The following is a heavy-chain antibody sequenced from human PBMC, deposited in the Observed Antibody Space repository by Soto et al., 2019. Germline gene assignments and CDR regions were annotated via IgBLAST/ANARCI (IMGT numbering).Heavy chain of an antibody. CDR2: IIPMLGMS. CDR3: AADVGGYIYGLARH. J-gene: IGHJ1*01. Sequence: SVKVSCKASAGTFSSYTINWVRQAPGQGLEWMGRIIPMLGMSNYALRFQGRVTSTADKSTTTAYMELSSLRPEDTAVYYCAADVGGYIYGLARHWG. V-gene: IGHV1-69*02. D-gene: IGHD4-17*01. CDR1: AGTFSSYT.